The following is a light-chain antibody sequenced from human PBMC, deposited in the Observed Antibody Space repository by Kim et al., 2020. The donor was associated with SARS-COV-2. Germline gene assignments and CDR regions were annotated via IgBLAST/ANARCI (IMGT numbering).Light chain of an antibody. V-gene: IGLV2-14*03. Sequence: QSALTQPASVSGSPGQSITISCTGTSSDIGGHDYVSWYQQHPGKAPKLMIYDVSYRPSGVSNRFSGSKSGYTASLTISRLQAEDEADYYCSTYTRSATFVFSGGTQLTVL. J-gene: IGLJ3*02. CDR2: DVS. CDR1: SSDIGGHDY. CDR3: STYTRSATFV.